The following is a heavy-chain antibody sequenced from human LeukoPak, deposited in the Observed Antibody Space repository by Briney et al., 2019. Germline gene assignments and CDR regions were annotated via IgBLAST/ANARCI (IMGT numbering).Heavy chain of an antibody. D-gene: IGHD3-10*01. J-gene: IGHJ4*02. CDR3: ARDDPYYYGSGSLGY. V-gene: IGHV4-30-2*01. CDR2: IYHSGST. CDR1: GGSISSGGYS. Sequence: SETLFLTCAVSGGSISSGGYSWSWIRQPPGKGLEWIGYIYHSGSTYYNPSLKSRVTISVDRSKNQFSLKLSSVTAADTAVYYCARDDPYYYGSGSLGYWGQGTLVTVSS.